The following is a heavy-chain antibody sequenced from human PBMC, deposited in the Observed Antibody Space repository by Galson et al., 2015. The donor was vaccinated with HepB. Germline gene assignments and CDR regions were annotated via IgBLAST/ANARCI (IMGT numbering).Heavy chain of an antibody. V-gene: IGHV3-66*01. J-gene: IGHJ4*02. D-gene: IGHD4-17*01. CDR2: IYSGGST. CDR1: GFTVSSNY. Sequence: SLRLSCAASGFTVSSNYMSWVRQAPGKGLEWVSVIYSGGSTYYADSVKGRFTISRDNSKNTLYLQMNSLRAEDTAVYYCARAYGDYGGYFDYWGQGTLVTVSS. CDR3: ARAYGDYGGYFDY.